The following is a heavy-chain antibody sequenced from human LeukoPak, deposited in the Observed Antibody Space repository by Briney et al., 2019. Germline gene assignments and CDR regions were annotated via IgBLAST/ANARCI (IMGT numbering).Heavy chain of an antibody. J-gene: IGHJ3*02. D-gene: IGHD4/OR15-4a*01. CDR1: GFTFSSYS. Sequence: GGSLRLSCAASGFTFSSYSMNWVRQAPGKGLEWVSSISSSSSYIYCADSVKGRFTISRDNAKNSLYLQMNSLRAEDTAVYYCAREGALPDAFDIWGQGTMVTVSS. CDR3: AREGALPDAFDI. CDR2: ISSSSSYI. V-gene: IGHV3-21*01.